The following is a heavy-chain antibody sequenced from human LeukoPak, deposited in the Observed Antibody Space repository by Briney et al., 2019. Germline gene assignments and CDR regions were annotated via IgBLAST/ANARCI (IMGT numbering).Heavy chain of an antibody. CDR1: GGSFSGYY. D-gene: IGHD6-6*01. CDR2: INHSGST. CDR3: ARIYSSSSSPESS. V-gene: IGHV4-34*01. Sequence: PSETLSLTCAVYGGSFSGYYWSWIRQPPGKGLEWIGEINHSGSTNYNPSLKSRVTISVDTSKNQFSLKLSSVTAADTAVYYCARIYSSSSSPESSWGQGTLVTVSS. J-gene: IGHJ5*02.